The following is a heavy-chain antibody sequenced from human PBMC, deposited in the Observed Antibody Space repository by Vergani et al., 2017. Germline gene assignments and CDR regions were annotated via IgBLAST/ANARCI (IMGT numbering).Heavy chain of an antibody. D-gene: IGHD3-10*01. J-gene: IGHJ2*01. CDR2: IYPGDSDT. CDR1: GYSFTSYW. CDR3: ARHANYYGSGSPYWYFDL. V-gene: IGHV5-51*01. Sequence: EVQLVQSGAEVKKPGESLRISCKGSGYSFTSYWISWVRQMPGKGLEWMGIIYPGDSDTRYSPSFQGQVTISADKSISTAYLQWSSLKASDTAMYYCARHANYYGSGSPYWYFDLWGRGTLVTVSS.